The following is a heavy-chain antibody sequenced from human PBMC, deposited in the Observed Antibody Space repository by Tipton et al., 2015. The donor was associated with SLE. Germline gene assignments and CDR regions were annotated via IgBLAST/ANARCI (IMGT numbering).Heavy chain of an antibody. J-gene: IGHJ3*02. CDR3: ARWMGVTMIRGVMDFDI. D-gene: IGHD3-10*01. CDR2: IIPILGIA. Sequence: QLVQSGAEVKKPGSSVKVSCKASGGTFSSYTISWVRQAPGQGLEWMGRIIPILGIANYAQKFQGRVTITADKSTGTAYMELSSLRSEDTAVYYCARWMGVTMIRGVMDFDIWGQGTMVTVSS. CDR1: GGTFSSYT. V-gene: IGHV1-69*09.